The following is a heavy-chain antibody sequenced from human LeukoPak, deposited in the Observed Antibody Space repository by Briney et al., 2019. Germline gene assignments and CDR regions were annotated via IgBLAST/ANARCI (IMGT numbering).Heavy chain of an antibody. CDR3: ARDRGPAYCGGDCYYDYYYGMDV. V-gene: IGHV1-69*13. D-gene: IGHD2-21*02. Sequence: ASVKASCKASGYTFTGYYMHWVRQAPGQGLEWMGGIIPIFGTANYAQKFQGRVTITADESTSTAYMELSSLRSEDTAVYYCARDRGPAYCGGDCYYDYYYGMDVWGQGTTVTVSS. J-gene: IGHJ6*02. CDR1: GYTFTGYY. CDR2: IIPIFGTA.